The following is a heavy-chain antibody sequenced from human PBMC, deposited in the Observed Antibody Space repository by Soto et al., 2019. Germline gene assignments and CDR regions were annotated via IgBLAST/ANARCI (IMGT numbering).Heavy chain of an antibody. CDR1: GSTFTDFT. V-gene: IGHV3-23*01. CDR2: ISGDGLST. CDR3: ARRPDAFDI. J-gene: IGHJ3*02. Sequence: PWGSLRLPCAGSGSTFTDFTMTLVRQAPGKGLEWVSAISGDGLSTYYAGSVKGRFTISRDNSKTTLYLQMNSLRAEDTAVYYCARRPDAFDIWGRGTMVTVSS.